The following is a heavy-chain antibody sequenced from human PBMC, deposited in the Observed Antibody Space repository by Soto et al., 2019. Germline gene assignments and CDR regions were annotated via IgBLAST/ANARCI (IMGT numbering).Heavy chain of an antibody. CDR2: ISGSGGST. CDR1: GFTFSSYA. CDR3: AKVAPGLTMIVVVTIDDAFDI. D-gene: IGHD3-22*01. J-gene: IGHJ3*02. Sequence: LRLSCAASGFTFSSYAMSWVRQAPGKGLEWVSAISGSGGSTYYADSVKGRFTISRDNSKNTLYLQMNSLRAEDTAVYYCAKVAPGLTMIVVVTIDDAFDIWGQGTMVTVSS. V-gene: IGHV3-23*01.